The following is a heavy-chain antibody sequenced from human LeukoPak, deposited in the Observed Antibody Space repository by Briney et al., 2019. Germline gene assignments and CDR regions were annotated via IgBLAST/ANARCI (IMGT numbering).Heavy chain of an antibody. D-gene: IGHD3-10*01. V-gene: IGHV4-59*01. Sequence: SETLSLTCTVSGGSISSYYWSWIRQPPGKGLEWMGYVYYSGSTNYNPSLKSRVTISVDTSKNQFSLKLSSVTAADTAVYYCAREVGSGYFDYWGQGTLVTVSP. CDR2: VYYSGST. CDR1: GGSISSYY. CDR3: AREVGSGYFDY. J-gene: IGHJ4*02.